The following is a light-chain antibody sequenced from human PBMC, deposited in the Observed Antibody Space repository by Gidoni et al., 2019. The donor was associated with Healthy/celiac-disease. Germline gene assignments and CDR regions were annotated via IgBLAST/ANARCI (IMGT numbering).Light chain of an antibody. CDR2: EVT. V-gene: IGLV2-14*01. CDR1: SRDVGRYNY. J-gene: IGLJ2*01. CDR3: SSYTSSTTLDVL. Sequence: QSALTQPASVSGSPGQSITISCTGTSRDVGRYNYVSWYQQHSGKAPNLMIYEVTNRPSGVSNRFSGSKSSNTASLTISGLQAEDEADYYCSSYTSSTTLDVLFGGGTKLTVL.